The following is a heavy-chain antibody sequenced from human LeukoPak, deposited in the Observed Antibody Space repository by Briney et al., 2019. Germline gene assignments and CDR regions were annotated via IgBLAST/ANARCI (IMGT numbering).Heavy chain of an antibody. CDR1: GFTFSSYA. CDR3: ARGSTPYYDFWSGYIDLDYFDY. Sequence: GGSLRLSCAASGFTFSSYAMHWVRQAPGKGLEWVAVISYDGSNKYYADSVKGRFTISRDNSKNTLYLQMNSLGAEDTAVYYCARGSTPYYDFWSGYIDLDYFDYWGQGTLVTVSS. J-gene: IGHJ4*02. D-gene: IGHD3-3*01. V-gene: IGHV3-30-3*01. CDR2: ISYDGSNK.